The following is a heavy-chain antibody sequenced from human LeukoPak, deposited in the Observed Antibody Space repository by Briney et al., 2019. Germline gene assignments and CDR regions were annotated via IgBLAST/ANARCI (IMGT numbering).Heavy chain of an antibody. CDR2: ITSSSSSI. CDR1: GFTFSSYR. Sequence: GGSLRLSCAASGFTFSSYRMNWVRQAPGKGLEWVSSITSSSSSIHYADSVKGRFTISRDNSKSTLYLQMNSLRAEDTAVYYCGRSTAWYAFDYWGQGTLVTVSS. D-gene: IGHD6-19*01. CDR3: GRSTAWYAFDY. J-gene: IGHJ4*02. V-gene: IGHV3-48*01.